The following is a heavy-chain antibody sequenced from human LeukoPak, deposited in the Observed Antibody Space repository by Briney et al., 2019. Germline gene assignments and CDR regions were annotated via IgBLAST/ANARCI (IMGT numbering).Heavy chain of an antibody. Sequence: PGGSLRLSCAASGFTVSSNYMSWVRQAPGKGLEWVSVIYSGGSTYYADSVKGRFTISRDNSKNTLYLQMNSLRAEDTAVYYCARAPPYYDSSGYGLEFDYWGQGTLVTASS. CDR1: GFTVSSNY. CDR2: IYSGGST. J-gene: IGHJ4*02. CDR3: ARAPPYYDSSGYGLEFDY. D-gene: IGHD3-22*01. V-gene: IGHV3-66*01.